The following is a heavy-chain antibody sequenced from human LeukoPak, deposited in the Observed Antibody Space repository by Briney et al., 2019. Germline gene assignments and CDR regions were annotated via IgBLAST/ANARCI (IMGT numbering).Heavy chain of an antibody. D-gene: IGHD1-26*01. Sequence: PGGSLRLSCAASGFTFSSYGMHWVRQAPGKGLEWVAVIWYDGSNKDYTDSVKGRFTISRDNFKNTPYLQMNSLRAEDTAVYYCARDRYSDSQGPFDYWGQGTLVPVSS. J-gene: IGHJ4*02. CDR1: GFTFSSYG. CDR2: IWYDGSNK. CDR3: ARDRYSDSQGPFDY. V-gene: IGHV3-33*01.